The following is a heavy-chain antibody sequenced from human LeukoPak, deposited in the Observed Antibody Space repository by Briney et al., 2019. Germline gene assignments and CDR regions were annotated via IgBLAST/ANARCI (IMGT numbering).Heavy chain of an antibody. V-gene: IGHV4-61*01. CDR2: IYYSGST. Sequence: SETLSLTCTVSGYSISSGYYWGWIRQPPGKGLEWIGYIYYSGSTNYNPSLKSRVTISVDTSKNQFSLKLSSVTAADTAVYYCASNSGSYPAAFDYWGQGTLVTVSS. CDR3: ASNSGSYPAAFDY. D-gene: IGHD1-26*01. J-gene: IGHJ4*02. CDR1: GYSISSGYY.